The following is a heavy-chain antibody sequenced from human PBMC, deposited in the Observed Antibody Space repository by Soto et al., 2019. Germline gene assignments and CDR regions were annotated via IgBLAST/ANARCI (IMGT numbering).Heavy chain of an antibody. Sequence: TSETLSLTCSVSADSDTSGDYYWTWVRQAPVQGLVRIGYISYSGNTVYNPCLRSRLTISLDTSNNDFSLKLHASTAADTAAFYCARGAYLNRSGYNYLKHCHQRTTITAAS. CDR1: ADSDTSGDYY. CDR2: ISYSGNT. CDR3: ARGAYLNRSGYNYLKH. D-gene: IGHD3-22*01. V-gene: IGHV4-30-4*01. J-gene: IGHJ1*01.